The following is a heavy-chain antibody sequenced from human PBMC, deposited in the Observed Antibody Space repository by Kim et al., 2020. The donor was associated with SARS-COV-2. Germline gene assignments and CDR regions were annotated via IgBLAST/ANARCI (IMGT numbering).Heavy chain of an antibody. Sequence: TDGGTTDYAAPVKGRFTISRDDSKNTLYLQMNSLKTEDTAVYYCTTGRSGWGQGTLVTVSS. CDR3: TTGRSG. D-gene: IGHD6-19*01. CDR2: TDGGTT. V-gene: IGHV3-15*05. J-gene: IGHJ4*02.